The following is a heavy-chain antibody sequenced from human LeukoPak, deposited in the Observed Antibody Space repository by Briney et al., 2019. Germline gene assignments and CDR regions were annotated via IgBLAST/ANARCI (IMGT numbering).Heavy chain of an antibody. V-gene: IGHV3-21*01. CDR1: GFTFSSYT. CDR3: ARATWDPNYYYYMDV. D-gene: IGHD1-26*01. J-gene: IGHJ6*03. Sequence: PGGSLRLSCAASGFTFSSYTMKWVRQAPGKGLEWVSSISSSSSYIYYADSVKGRFTISRDNAKNSLFLQMNSLRAEDTAVYFCARATWDPNYYYYMDVWGKGTTVTIS. CDR2: ISSSSSYI.